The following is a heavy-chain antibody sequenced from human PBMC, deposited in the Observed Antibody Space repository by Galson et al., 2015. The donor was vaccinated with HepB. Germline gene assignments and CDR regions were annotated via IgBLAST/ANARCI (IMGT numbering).Heavy chain of an antibody. Sequence: PALVKPTQTLTLTCTFSGFSLSTSGMCVSWLRQPPGKALEWLARIDWDDDKYYSTSLKTRLTISKDTSKNQVVLTMTNMDPVDTATYYCARIRRGYYYYGMDVWGQGTTVTVSS. J-gene: IGHJ6*02. CDR3: ARIRRGYYYYGMDV. CDR2: IDWDDDK. V-gene: IGHV2-70*11. CDR1: GFSLSTSGMC.